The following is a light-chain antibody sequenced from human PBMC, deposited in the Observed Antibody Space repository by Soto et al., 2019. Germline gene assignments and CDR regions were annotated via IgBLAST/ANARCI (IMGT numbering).Light chain of an antibody. J-gene: IGLJ2*01. CDR1: NSNIGSNS. CDR2: TDN. CDR3: AAWDYSLNGPV. Sequence: QSALIQPPSASGTPGQRVTISCSGSNSNIGSNSVNWYQQFPGTAPKLVIYTDNQRPSGAPDRFSGSKSGTSASLAISGLQSEDEADYYCAAWDYSLNGPVFGGGTKLTVL. V-gene: IGLV1-44*01.